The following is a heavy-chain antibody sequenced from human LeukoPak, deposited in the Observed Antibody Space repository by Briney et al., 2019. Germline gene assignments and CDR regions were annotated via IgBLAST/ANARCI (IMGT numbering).Heavy chain of an antibody. V-gene: IGHV3-11*06. CDR1: GFTFSDYY. CDR2: ISSSSSYT. J-gene: IGHJ6*04. D-gene: IGHD6-13*01. CDR3: ARSSSSWLSHLYYYYGMDV. Sequence: GGSLRLSCAASGFTFSDYYMSWIRQAPGKGLDWASYISSSSSYTNYADSVKGRFTISRDNAKNSLYLQMNSLRAEDTAVYYCARSSSSWLSHLYYYYGMDVWGKGTTVTVSS.